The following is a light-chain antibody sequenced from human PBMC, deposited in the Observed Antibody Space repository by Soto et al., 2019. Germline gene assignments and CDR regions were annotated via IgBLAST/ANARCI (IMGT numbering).Light chain of an antibody. V-gene: IGKV1-8*01. CDR1: QEIRSF. Sequence: AIRVTQSPSSISASTGDRVTITCRSSQEIRSFLAWYQHRPGKAPYLLLYASSTLQSGVPSRFSGSGSGTDCTLTISDRQSEDSATCYWQQYYAYPRTFAQGTKVEIK. CDR3: QQYYAYPRT. J-gene: IGKJ1*01. CDR2: ASS.